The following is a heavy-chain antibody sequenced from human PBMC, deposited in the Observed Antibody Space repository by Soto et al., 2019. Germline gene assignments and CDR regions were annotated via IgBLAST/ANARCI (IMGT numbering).Heavy chain of an antibody. J-gene: IGHJ4*02. D-gene: IGHD3-3*01. CDR3: ARDFGHGYYLDY. Sequence: GGPLRLSCAASGFTFSSYEMNWVRQAPGKGLEWVSYISSSGSTIYYADSVKGRFTISRDNAESSLYLQMNSLRDEDTAVYFCARDFGHGYYLDYWGRGTLVTVSS. CDR1: GFTFSSYE. CDR2: ISSSGSTI. V-gene: IGHV3-48*03.